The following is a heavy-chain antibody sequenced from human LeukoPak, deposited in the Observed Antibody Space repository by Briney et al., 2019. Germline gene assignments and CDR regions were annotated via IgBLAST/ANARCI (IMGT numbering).Heavy chain of an antibody. CDR2: IYYSGST. Sequence: RASETLSLTCTVSGGSISSSSSYWVWIRQPPGMGLEWIGSIYYSGSTYSNPSLKSRVTISVDTSKNQFSLKVSSVAAADTAVYYCACYESSAYGIDVWGRGTLVTVSS. J-gene: IGHJ2*01. D-gene: IGHD3-22*01. CDR1: GGSISSSSSY. V-gene: IGHV4-39*01. CDR3: ACYESSAYGIDV.